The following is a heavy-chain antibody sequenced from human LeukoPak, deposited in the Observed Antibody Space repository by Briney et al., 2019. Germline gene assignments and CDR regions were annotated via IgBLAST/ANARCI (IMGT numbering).Heavy chain of an antibody. J-gene: IGHJ4*02. V-gene: IGHV3-30*02. CDR2: IRYEGSNK. D-gene: IGHD2-15*01. Sequence: GGSLRLSCAASGFTFSSYGMHWVRQAPGKGLEWVAFIRYEGSNKYYADSVKGRFTISRDNSKNTLYLQMNSLRAEDTAVYYCAKDDRDCSGGSCYLPQTPYYFDYWGQGTLVTVSS. CDR3: AKDDRDCSGGSCYLPQTPYYFDY. CDR1: GFTFSSYG.